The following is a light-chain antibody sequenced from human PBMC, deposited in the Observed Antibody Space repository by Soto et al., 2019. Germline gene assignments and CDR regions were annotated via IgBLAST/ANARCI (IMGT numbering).Light chain of an antibody. CDR3: HQYNHWLTWT. J-gene: IGKJ1*01. Sequence: EMVMTQSPATLSVSPGERATLSCRASQSVSSKLAWYQQRPGQAPRLLIYSASTRATGIPARFSGSGSGTEFTLTISSLQSEDFAVYYCHQYNHWLTWTFGQGTKVDI. CDR2: SAS. CDR1: QSVSSK. V-gene: IGKV3-15*01.